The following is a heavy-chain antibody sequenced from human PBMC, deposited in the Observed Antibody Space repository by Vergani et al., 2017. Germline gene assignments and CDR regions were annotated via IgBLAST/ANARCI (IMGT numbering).Heavy chain of an antibody. V-gene: IGHV3-23*01. CDR2: ISGSGGRT. Sequence: EVQLLESGGGLVQPGGSLRLSCAASGFTFSSYAMSWVRQAPGKGLEWVSAISGSGGRTYYADSVKGRFTISRDNSKNTLYLQMNSLRAEDTAVYYCAKDRPYYYDSSGYYVDAFDIWGQGTMVTVSS. CDR3: AKDRPYYYDSSGYYVDAFDI. CDR1: GFTFSSYA. D-gene: IGHD3-22*01. J-gene: IGHJ3*02.